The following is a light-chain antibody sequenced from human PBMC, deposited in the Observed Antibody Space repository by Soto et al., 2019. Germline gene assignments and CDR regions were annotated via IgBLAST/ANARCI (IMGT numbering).Light chain of an antibody. CDR2: KAS. Sequence: DIQMTQSPSTLSASVGDRVTITCRASQSISSWLAWYQQKPGKAPNLLIYKASSLESGVPSRFSGSGSGTEFTLTISSLQPDDFATYYCQQYNSYPLTFGGRNKVELK. J-gene: IGKJ4*01. V-gene: IGKV1-5*03. CDR3: QQYNSYPLT. CDR1: QSISSW.